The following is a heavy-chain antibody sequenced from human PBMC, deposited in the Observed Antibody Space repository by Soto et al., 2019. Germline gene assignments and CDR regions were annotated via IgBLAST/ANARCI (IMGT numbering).Heavy chain of an antibody. J-gene: IGHJ4*02. CDR1: GGSFSGYY. D-gene: IGHD6-6*01. V-gene: IGHV4-34*01. Sequence: SETLSLTCAVYGGSFSGYYWSWIRQPPGKGLEWIGEINHSGSTNYNPSLKSRVTISVDTSKNQFSLKLSSVTAADTAVYYCAREAIGSSSSGSAYWGQGTLVTVSS. CDR3: AREAIGSSSSGSAY. CDR2: INHSGST.